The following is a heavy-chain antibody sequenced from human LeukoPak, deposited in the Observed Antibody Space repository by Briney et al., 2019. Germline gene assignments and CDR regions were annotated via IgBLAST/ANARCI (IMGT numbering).Heavy chain of an antibody. CDR3: ATIGTLDAFDI. J-gene: IGHJ3*02. V-gene: IGHV1-24*01. Sequence: ASVKVSCKVSGYTLTELPMHWVRQAPGKGLEWMGGFDPEDGETIYAQRFQGRVTMTEDTSTDTAYMELSSLRSEDTAVYYCATIGTLDAFDIWGQGTMATVSS. CDR1: GYTLTELP. D-gene: IGHD1-1*01. CDR2: FDPEDGET.